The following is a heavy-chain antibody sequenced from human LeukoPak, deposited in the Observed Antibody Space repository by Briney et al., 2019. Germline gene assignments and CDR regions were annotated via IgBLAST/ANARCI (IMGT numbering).Heavy chain of an antibody. CDR2: IYYSGST. Sequence: SETLSLTCTVSGGSISSSSYYWGWIRQPPGEGLEWIGSIYYSGSTYYNPSLKSRVTISVDTSKNQFSLKLSSVTAADTAVYYCARDSDYYDSSGYYTDWDYWGQGTLVTVSS. V-gene: IGHV4-39*07. J-gene: IGHJ4*02. CDR3: ARDSDYYDSSGYYTDWDY. D-gene: IGHD3-22*01. CDR1: GGSISSSSYY.